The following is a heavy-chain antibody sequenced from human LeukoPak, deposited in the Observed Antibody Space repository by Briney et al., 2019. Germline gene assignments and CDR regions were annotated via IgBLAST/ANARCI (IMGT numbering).Heavy chain of an antibody. D-gene: IGHD3-3*01. J-gene: IGHJ4*02. CDR3: ARGSPGGLRFLEWSGYYFDY. CDR2: IYSGGST. V-gene: IGHV3-53*01. Sequence: PGGSLRLSCAASGFTVGSNYMSWVRQAPGKGLEWVSVIYSGGSTYYADSVKGRFTISRDNSKNTLYLQMNSLRAEDTAVYYCARGSPGGLRFLEWSGYYFDYWGQGTLVTVSS. CDR1: GFTVGSNY.